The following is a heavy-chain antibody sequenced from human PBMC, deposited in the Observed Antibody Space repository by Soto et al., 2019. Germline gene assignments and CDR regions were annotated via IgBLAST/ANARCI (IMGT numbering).Heavy chain of an antibody. D-gene: IGHD5-12*01. V-gene: IGHV2-5*02. J-gene: IGHJ5*02. CDR2: IYWDNDK. CDR3: CSGRWVARGRGWFDP. CDR1: GFSLSSGVG. Sequence: PTLVNPTETLTLTCTFSGFSLSSGVGVGWVRQPPGKALEWLAVIYWDNDKRSSPSLKSRLTITKDTSKNQVFLTMTNMDPVDTATYSCCSGRWVARGRGWFDPSGLGTLVTASP.